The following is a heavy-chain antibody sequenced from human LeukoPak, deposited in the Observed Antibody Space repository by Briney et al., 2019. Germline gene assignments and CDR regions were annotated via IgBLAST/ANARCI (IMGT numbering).Heavy chain of an antibody. CDR2: IRYDGSNK. V-gene: IGHV3-30*02. D-gene: IGHD6-19*01. CDR3: AKDYGSILYSSGWSDY. J-gene: IGHJ4*02. CDR1: GFTFSSYG. Sequence: GGSLRLSCAASGFTFSSYGMHWVRQAPGKGLEWVAFIRYDGSNKYYADSVKGRFTISRDNSKNTLYLQMNSLRAEDTAVYYCAKDYGSILYSSGWSDYWGQGTLVTVSS.